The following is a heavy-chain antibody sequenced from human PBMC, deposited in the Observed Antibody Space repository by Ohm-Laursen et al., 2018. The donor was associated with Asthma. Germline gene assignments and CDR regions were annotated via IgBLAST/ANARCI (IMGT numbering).Heavy chain of an antibody. Sequence: QTLSLTCAVSGGSISSGGYYWSWIRQHPGKGLEWIGYIYYSGSTYYNPSLKSRVTISVDTSKNQFSLKLSSVTAADTAVYYCARDEAAAGIFDYWGQGTLVTVSS. D-gene: IGHD6-13*01. CDR2: IYYSGST. CDR1: GGSISSGGYY. V-gene: IGHV4-31*02. CDR3: ARDEAAAGIFDY. J-gene: IGHJ4*02.